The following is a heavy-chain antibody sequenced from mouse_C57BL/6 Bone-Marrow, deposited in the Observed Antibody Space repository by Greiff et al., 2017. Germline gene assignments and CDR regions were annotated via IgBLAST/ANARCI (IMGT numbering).Heavy chain of an antibody. Sequence: DVQLVESGGDLVKPGGSLKLSCAASGFTFSSYGMSWVRQTPDKRLEWVATISSGGSYTYYPDSVKGRFTISRDNAKNTLYLQMSSLKSEDTAMYYCARQGYCGSSFAYWGQGTLVTVSA. CDR2: ISSGGSYT. D-gene: IGHD1-1*01. V-gene: IGHV5-6*01. J-gene: IGHJ3*01. CDR1: GFTFSSYG. CDR3: ARQGYCGSSFAY.